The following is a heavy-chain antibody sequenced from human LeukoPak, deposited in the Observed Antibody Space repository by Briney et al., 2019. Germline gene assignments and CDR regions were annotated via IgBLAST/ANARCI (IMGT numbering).Heavy chain of an antibody. J-gene: IGHJ6*03. CDR3: ARDFSSSSTVYYYYYMDV. CDR2: ISYSGTT. D-gene: IGHD6-6*01. CDR1: GGSISSRPYY. Sequence: SETLSLTCTVSGGSISSRPYYWGWVRQPPGKGLEWIGTISYSGTTYYSPSLKSRVTISLDTSKNQFSLKLSSVTAADTAIYYCARDFSSSSTVYYYYYMDVWGKGTTVTVS. V-gene: IGHV4-39*07.